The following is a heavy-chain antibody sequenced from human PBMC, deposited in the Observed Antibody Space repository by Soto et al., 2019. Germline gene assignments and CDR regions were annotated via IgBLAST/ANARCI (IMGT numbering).Heavy chain of an antibody. V-gene: IGHV4-59*01. CDR2: IYYSGST. CDR1: GGSISSYY. CDR3: AGVPSITMVRGVYFWFDP. D-gene: IGHD3-10*01. Sequence: SETLSLTCTVSGGSISSYYWSWIRQPPGKGLEWIGYIYYSGSTNYNPSLKSRVTISVDTSKNQFSLKLSSVTAVDTAVYYCAGVPSITMVRGVYFWFDPWGQGTLVTVSS. J-gene: IGHJ5*02.